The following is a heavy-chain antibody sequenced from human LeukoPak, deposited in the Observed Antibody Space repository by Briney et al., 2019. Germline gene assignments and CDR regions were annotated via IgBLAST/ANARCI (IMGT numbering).Heavy chain of an antibody. CDR2: IKQDGSEK. CDR1: GFTFSSYW. Sequence: GGSLRLSCAASGFTFSSYWMSWVRQAPGKGLEWVANIKQDGSEKYYVDSVKGRFTISRDNAKNSLYLQMNSLRAEDTAVYYCARESSSSSGDDAFDIWGQGTVVTVSS. D-gene: IGHD6-6*01. J-gene: IGHJ3*02. CDR3: ARESSSSSGDDAFDI. V-gene: IGHV3-7*01.